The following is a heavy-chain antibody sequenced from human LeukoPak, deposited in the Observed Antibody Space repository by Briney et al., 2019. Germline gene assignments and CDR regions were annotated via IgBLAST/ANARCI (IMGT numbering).Heavy chain of an antibody. CDR3: ARLSYGDYVGGFDY. Sequence: TETLSLTCTVSGGSISSYYWSWIRQPPGKGLEWIGYIYYSGSTNYNPSLKSRVTISVDTSKNQFSLKLSSVTAADTAVYYCARLSYGDYVGGFDYWGQGTLVTVSS. CDR1: GGSISSYY. V-gene: IGHV4-59*01. CDR2: IYYSGST. D-gene: IGHD4-17*01. J-gene: IGHJ4*02.